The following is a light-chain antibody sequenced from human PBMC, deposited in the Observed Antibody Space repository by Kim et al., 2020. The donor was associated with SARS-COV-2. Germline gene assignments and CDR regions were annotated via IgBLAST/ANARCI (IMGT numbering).Light chain of an antibody. V-gene: IGLV3-19*01. J-gene: IGLJ3*02. CDR2: GKN. CDR1: SLRSYY. CDR3: NSRDSTSWV. Sequence: VALGQAVRITGQGDSLRSYYASWYQQKPGQAPILVIYGKNTRPSGIPDRFSGSSSGNTASLTITGAQAEDEADYYCNSRDSTSWVFGGGTQLTVL.